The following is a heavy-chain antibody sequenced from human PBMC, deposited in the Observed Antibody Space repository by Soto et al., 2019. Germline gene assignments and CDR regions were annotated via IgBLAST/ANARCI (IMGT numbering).Heavy chain of an antibody. D-gene: IGHD4-17*01. J-gene: IGHJ4*02. CDR1: GFTFSSYG. CDR3: AKVFPGTTVTTYFDY. Sequence: GGSLRLSCAASGFTFSSYGMHWVRQAPGKGLEWVAVISYDGSNKYYADSVKGRFTISRDNSKNTLYLQMNSLRAEDTAVYYCAKVFPGTTVTTYFDYWGQGTLVTVSS. CDR2: ISYDGSNK. V-gene: IGHV3-30*18.